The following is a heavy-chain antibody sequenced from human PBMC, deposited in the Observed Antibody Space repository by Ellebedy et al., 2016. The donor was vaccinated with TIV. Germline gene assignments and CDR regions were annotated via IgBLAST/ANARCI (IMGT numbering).Heavy chain of an antibody. CDR2: IFPSDSDA. V-gene: IGHV5-51*01. CDR1: GDSFTNYW. J-gene: IGHJ3*02. Sequence: GESLKISCKDSGDSFTNYWIDWVRQRPGKGLEWMGIIFPSDSDARYSPSFQGQITISVDKSISTTYLQWSSLKASDTAIYYCASIKTDAFEIWGQGTMVTGSS. CDR3: ASIKTDAFEI.